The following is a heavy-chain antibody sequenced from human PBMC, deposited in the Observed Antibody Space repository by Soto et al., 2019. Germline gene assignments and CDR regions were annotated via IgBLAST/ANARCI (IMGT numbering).Heavy chain of an antibody. CDR1: GGSISSGGYS. J-gene: IGHJ5*01. Sequence: SETLSLTCAVSGGSISSGGYSWSWIRQPPGKGLEWIGYIYHSGSTYYNPSLKSRVTISVDKSKNQFSLKLSSVTAADTAVYYCANKGYFDWSNWFDSWGQGTLVTVSS. V-gene: IGHV4-30-2*01. D-gene: IGHD3-9*01. CDR3: ANKGYFDWSNWFDS. CDR2: IYHSGST.